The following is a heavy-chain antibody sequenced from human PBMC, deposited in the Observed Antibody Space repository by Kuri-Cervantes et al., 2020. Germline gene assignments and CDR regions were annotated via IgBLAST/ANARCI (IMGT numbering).Heavy chain of an antibody. V-gene: IGHV4-38-2*02. J-gene: IGHJ4*02. D-gene: IGHD3-22*01. CDR2: IYHSGST. CDR1: GYSISSGYY. CDR3: ARGSTYYDKALDY. Sequence: SETLSLTCTVSGYSISSGYYWGWIRQPPGKGLEWIGSIYHSGSTYYNPSLKSRVTISVDTSKNQFSLKLSSVTAADTAVYYRARGSTYYDKALDYWGQGTLVTVSS.